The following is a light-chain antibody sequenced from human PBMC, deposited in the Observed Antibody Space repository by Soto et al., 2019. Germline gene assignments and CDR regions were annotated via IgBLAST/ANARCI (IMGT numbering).Light chain of an antibody. V-gene: IGLV1-40*01. CDR2: GNS. CDR1: SSNIGAGYD. Sequence: QSVLTQPPSVSEAPRQRVTISCTGSSSNIGAGYDVHWYQQLPGTAPKLLIYGNSNRPSGVPDRFSGSKSGTSASLAITGLQAEDEADYYCQSYDSSLSDPYVFGTGTKVTVL. J-gene: IGLJ1*01. CDR3: QSYDSSLSDPYV.